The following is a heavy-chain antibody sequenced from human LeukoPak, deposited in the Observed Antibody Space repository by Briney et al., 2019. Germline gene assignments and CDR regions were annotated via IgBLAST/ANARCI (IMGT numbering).Heavy chain of an antibody. CDR3: SLLAVASPQDY. CDR2: ISSGGTIT. V-gene: IGHV3-48*03. CDR1: GFSFSTYE. J-gene: IGHJ4*02. D-gene: IGHD6-19*01. Sequence: PGGSLRLSCAASGFSFSTYEMHRVRQAPGKGLEWVSDISSGGTITYYADSVRGRFTTSRDNAKNLLYLQMHSLRAEDTAIYYCSLLAVASPQDYWGQGTLVTVSS.